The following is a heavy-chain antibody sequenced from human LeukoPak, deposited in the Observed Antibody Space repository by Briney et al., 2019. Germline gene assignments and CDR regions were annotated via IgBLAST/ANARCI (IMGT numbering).Heavy chain of an antibody. V-gene: IGHV1-69*04. CDR3: ARKVRGGYCSSTSCSGAFDI. CDR1: GGTFSSYA. CDR2: IIPILGIA. D-gene: IGHD2-2*03. J-gene: IGHJ3*02. Sequence: SVKVSCKASGGTFSSYAISWVRQAPGQGLEWMGRIIPILGIANYAQKFQGRVTITADKSTSTAYMELSSLRSEDTAVYYCARKVRGGYCSSTSCSGAFDIWGQGTMVTVSS.